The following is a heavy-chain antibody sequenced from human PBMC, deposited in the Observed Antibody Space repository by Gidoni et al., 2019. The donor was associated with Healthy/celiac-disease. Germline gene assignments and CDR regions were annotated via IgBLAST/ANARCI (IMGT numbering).Heavy chain of an antibody. CDR3: ASVYSSSWYEGDYYGMDV. V-gene: IGHV4-4*02. CDR1: GGSISSSNW. J-gene: IGHJ6*02. CDR2: IYHGGST. D-gene: IGHD6-13*01. Sequence: QVQLQESGPGLVKPSGTLSLTCAVSGGSISSSNWWSWVRQPPGKGLDWIGEIYHGGSTNYNPSLTRRVTISVDKSKNQFSLKLSSVTAADTAVYYCASVYSSSWYEGDYYGMDVWGQGTTVTVSS.